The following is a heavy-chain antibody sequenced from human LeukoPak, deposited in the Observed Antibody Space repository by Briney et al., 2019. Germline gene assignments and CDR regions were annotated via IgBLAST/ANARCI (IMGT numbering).Heavy chain of an antibody. Sequence: GESLKISCKGSGYSFNNYWIGWVRQMPGKGLEWMGIIYPSDSDTRYSPSFQGQVTISADKSISTAYLQWSSLKASDTAMYYCTRGLTGYSYGDLDCWGQGTLVTVSS. CDR3: TRGLTGYSYGDLDC. CDR1: GYSFNNYW. D-gene: IGHD5-18*01. J-gene: IGHJ4*02. V-gene: IGHV5-51*01. CDR2: IYPSDSDT.